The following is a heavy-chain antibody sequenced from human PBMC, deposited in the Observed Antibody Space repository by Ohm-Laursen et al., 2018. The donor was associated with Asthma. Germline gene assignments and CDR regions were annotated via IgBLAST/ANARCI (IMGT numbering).Heavy chain of an antibody. J-gene: IGHJ4*02. CDR2: IKPDGSEK. CDR3: AYETWWRFVN. CDR1: GFTFSRSY. V-gene: IGHV3-7*01. D-gene: IGHD2-15*01. Sequence: GSLRLSCSASGFTFSRSYMTWVRQAPGKGLESVAEIKPDGSEKYYVDSVKGRFTISRDNAKNSLYLQMNSLRPEDTGVYYCAYETWWRFVNWGQGVLVTVSS.